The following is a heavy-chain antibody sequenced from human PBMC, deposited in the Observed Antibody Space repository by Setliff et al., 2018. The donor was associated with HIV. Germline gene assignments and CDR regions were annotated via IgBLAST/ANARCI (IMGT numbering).Heavy chain of an antibody. D-gene: IGHD3-22*01. CDR1: GFTFSNYW. V-gene: IGHV3-7*01. CDR2: IKEDGSEK. CDR3: ARVDYHDYNGYIDF. J-gene: IGHJ4*02. Sequence: GGSLRLSCAASGFTFSNYWLGWVRQAPGKGLEWVANIKEDGSEKDYVDSVKGRYTMPDDNAKNSLYLQMNSLRVEDTAVYYCARVDYHDYNGYIDFWGQGTLVTVSS.